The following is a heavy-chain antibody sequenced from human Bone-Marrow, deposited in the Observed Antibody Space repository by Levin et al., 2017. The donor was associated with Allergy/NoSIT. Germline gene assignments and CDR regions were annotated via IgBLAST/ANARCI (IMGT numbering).Heavy chain of an antibody. D-gene: IGHD1-1*01. J-gene: IGHJ6*02. CDR3: AKNKVYNIGNYFYGMDV. CDR1: GFSFRSYG. CDR2: ISYDGRVK. V-gene: IGHV3-30*18. Sequence: GESLKISCAAAGFSFRSYGMHWVRQAPGKGLEWVAVISYDGRVKYYVDSVKGRFNISRDNSKNTLYLQMNSLRAEDTGVYYCAKNKVYNIGNYFYGMDVWGQGTSVTVSS.